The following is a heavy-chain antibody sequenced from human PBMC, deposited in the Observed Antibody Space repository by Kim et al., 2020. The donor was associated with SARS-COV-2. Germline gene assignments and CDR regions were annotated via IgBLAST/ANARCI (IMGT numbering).Heavy chain of an antibody. CDR2: INHSGST. Sequence: SETLSLTCAVYGGSFSGYYWSWIRQPPGKGLEWIGEINHSGSTNYNPSLKSRVTISVDTSKNQFSLKLSSVTAADTAVYYCARESATYYGSGSLEGARPGWYFDYWGQGTLVTVSS. V-gene: IGHV4-34*01. D-gene: IGHD3-10*01. CDR1: GGSFSGYY. J-gene: IGHJ4*02. CDR3: ARESATYYGSGSLEGARPGWYFDY.